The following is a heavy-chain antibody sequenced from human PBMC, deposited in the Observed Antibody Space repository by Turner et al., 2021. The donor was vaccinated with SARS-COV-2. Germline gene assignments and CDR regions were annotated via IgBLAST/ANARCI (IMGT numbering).Heavy chain of an antibody. CDR1: GFTFSSYG. J-gene: IGHJ3*02. V-gene: IGHV3-33*01. CDR3: AREWGVGATTGFDI. Sequence: QVQLVESWGGVGEPGRSRRLSCAASGFTFSSYGMHWVRQAPGKGLEWVAFIWYDGSNKYYADYVKGRFTSSRDNSKNTLYLQMNSLRAEDTAVYYCAREWGVGATTGFDIWGQGTMVTVSS. CDR2: IWYDGSNK. D-gene: IGHD1-26*01.